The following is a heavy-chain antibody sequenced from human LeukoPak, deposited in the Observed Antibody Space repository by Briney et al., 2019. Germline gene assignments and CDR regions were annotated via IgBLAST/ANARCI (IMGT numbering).Heavy chain of an antibody. CDR3: ARSGNLYSYGINYFDY. CDR2: INHSGST. V-gene: IGHV4-34*01. J-gene: IGHJ4*02. D-gene: IGHD5-18*01. Sequence: PSETLSLTCAVYGGSFSGYYWSWIRQPPGKGLEWIGEINHSGSTNYNPSLKSRVTISVDTSKNQFSLKLSSVTAADTAVYYCARSGNLYSYGINYFDYWGQGTLVTVSS. CDR1: GGSFSGYY.